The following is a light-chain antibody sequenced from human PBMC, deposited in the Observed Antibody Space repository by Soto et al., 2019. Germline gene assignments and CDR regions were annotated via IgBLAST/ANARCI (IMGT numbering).Light chain of an antibody. Sequence: DIQMTQSHSTLSASVGDSVTITCRASQSINNWLAWHQQRPGKPPKLLIYDASNLQGGVPSRFSGRGSGTEFTLTISSLHPDDFATYYCQQYKSYSPETFGQGTKLEL. V-gene: IGKV1-5*01. J-gene: IGKJ2*01. CDR1: QSINNW. CDR2: DAS. CDR3: QQYKSYSPET.